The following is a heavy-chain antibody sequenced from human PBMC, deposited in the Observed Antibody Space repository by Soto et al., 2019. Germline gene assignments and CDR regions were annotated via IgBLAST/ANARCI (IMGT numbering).Heavy chain of an antibody. CDR3: ARVPDR. CDR2: IYYSGST. Sequence: SETLSLTCTVSGGSISTSGYFWGWIRQPPGKGLEWIGTIYYSGSTYYNPSLKSRVTISVDRSKNQFSLKLSSVTAADTAVYYCARVPDRWGQGTLVTVSS. V-gene: IGHV4-39*07. CDR1: GGSISTSGYF. D-gene: IGHD2-2*01. J-gene: IGHJ5*02.